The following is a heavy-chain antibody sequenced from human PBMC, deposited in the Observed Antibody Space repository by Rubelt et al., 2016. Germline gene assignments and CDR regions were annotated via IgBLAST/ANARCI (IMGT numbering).Heavy chain of an antibody. D-gene: IGHD2-15*01. J-gene: IGHJ5*02. CDR1: GYNFAGYW. CDR2: IYPGDSDT. Sequence: EVQLVQSGAEVRKPGESLKISCKGSGYNFAGYWIGWVRQMPGKGLEWMGIIYPGDSDTRYSPSFQGQVTKSVGKSISTAYLPVSRLKASDTAMYYCAREGGPRGQGTLVTVSS. CDR3: AREGGP. V-gene: IGHV5-51*01.